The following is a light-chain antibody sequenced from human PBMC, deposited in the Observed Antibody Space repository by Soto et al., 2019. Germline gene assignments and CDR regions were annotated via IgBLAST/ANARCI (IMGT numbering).Light chain of an antibody. V-gene: IGKV3-20*01. CDR2: GAS. J-gene: IGKJ1*01. CDR3: QQYNTWPRT. Sequence: EIVLTQSPGTLSLSPGERATLSCRASQSVSSSYLAWYQQKPGQAPRLLIYGASNRATGIPDRFSGSGSGTDFTLTISSMQSEDFAVYYCQQYNTWPRTFGQGTKV. CDR1: QSVSSSY.